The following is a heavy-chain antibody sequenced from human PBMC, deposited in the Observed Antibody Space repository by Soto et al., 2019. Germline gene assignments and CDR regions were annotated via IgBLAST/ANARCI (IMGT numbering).Heavy chain of an antibody. CDR2: ISWNSGSI. CDR1: GFTFDDYA. V-gene: IGHV3-9*01. CDR3: AKDVVVAATLTSAFDI. Sequence: GGSLRLSCAASGFTFDDYAMHWVRQAPGKGLEWVSGISWNSGSIGYADSVKGRFTISRDNAKNSLYLQMNSLRAEDTALYYCAKDVVVAATLTSAFDIWGQGTMVTVSS. D-gene: IGHD2-15*01. J-gene: IGHJ3*02.